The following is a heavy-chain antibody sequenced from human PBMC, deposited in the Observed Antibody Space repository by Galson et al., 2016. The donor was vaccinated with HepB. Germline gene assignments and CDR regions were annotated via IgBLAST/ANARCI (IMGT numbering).Heavy chain of an antibody. CDR2: ISFDGSNA. V-gene: IGHV3-30*18. CDR1: GFIFSSYG. Sequence: SLRLSCAASGFIFSSYGMHWVRQAPGKGLEWVAVISFDGSNAYYGDSVKGRFTISRDNSKNTLSLQMNSLRAEDTAVYYCAKERGDCSGGTCRYHDAFDIWGQETMVTVSS. J-gene: IGHJ3*02. D-gene: IGHD2-15*01. CDR3: AKERGDCSGGTCRYHDAFDI.